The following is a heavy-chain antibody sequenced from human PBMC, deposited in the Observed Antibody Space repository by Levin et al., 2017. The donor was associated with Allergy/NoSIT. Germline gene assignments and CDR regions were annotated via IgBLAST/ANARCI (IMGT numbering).Heavy chain of an antibody. CDR1: GVSFSGSF. J-gene: IGHJ3*02. CDR2: ITTGGST. Sequence: MSSETLSLTCAVYGVSFSGSFWSWLRQPPGKGLEWIGEITTGGSTRYNPSLKSRVTISLDTSKNQLSLRLSSVTAADTAVYYCARGGAPGAFDIWGQGTTVTVSS. V-gene: IGHV4-34*01. CDR3: ARGGAPGAFDI. D-gene: IGHD3-10*01.